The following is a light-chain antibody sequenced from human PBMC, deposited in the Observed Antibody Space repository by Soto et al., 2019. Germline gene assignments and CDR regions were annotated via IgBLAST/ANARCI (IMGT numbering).Light chain of an antibody. J-gene: IGKJ1*01. CDR3: QQYSASPRT. Sequence: EVVLTQSPGTLSLSPGERVTLSCRASRTVDGNYLAWYHQKPGQPPRLLIHSASTRAPGIPDRFSASGDGTDFTLPISRQEPEDSAVYYCQQYSASPRTFGPGTKVEIK. V-gene: IGKV3-20*01. CDR1: RTVDGNY. CDR2: SAS.